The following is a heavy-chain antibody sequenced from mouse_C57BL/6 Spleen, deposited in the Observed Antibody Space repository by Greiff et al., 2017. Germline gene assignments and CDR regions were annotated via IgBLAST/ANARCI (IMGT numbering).Heavy chain of an antibody. J-gene: IGHJ3*01. CDR2: IRNKANGYTT. CDR3: ASLDYDDGFAY. D-gene: IGHD2-4*01. V-gene: IGHV7-3*01. CDR1: GFTFTDYY. Sequence: EVKLMESGGGLVQPGGSLSLSCAASGFTFTDYYMSWVRQPPGKALEWLGFIRNKANGYTTEYSASVKGRFTISRDNSQSILYLQMNALRAEDSATYYCASLDYDDGFAYWGQGTLVTVSA.